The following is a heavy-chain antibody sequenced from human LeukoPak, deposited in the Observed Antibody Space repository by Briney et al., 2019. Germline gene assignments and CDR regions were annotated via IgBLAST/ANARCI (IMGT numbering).Heavy chain of an antibody. CDR2: IWYDGSNK. Sequence: GGSLRLSCAASGFTFSSYGMHWVRQAPGKGLEWVAVIWYDGSNKYYADSVKGRFTSSRDNSKNTLYLQMNSLRAEDTAVYYCARAELRLAGYYYMDVWGKGTTVTVSS. J-gene: IGHJ6*03. CDR3: ARAELRLAGYYYMDV. CDR1: GFTFSSYG. V-gene: IGHV3-33*01. D-gene: IGHD1-7*01.